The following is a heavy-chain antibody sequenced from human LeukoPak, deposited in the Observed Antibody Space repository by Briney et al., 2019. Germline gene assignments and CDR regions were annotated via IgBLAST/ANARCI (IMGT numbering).Heavy chain of an antibody. J-gene: IGHJ3*02. CDR1: GYSFTSYW. Sequence: GESLKISCKGSGYSFTSYWIGWVRQMPGKGLEWMGIVYPGDSDTRDSPSFEGQVTISADKSINTVYLQWSSLKASDSAMYYCARKGPKIATADAFDIWGQGTMVTVSS. D-gene: IGHD1-26*01. CDR3: ARKGPKIATADAFDI. CDR2: VYPGDSDT. V-gene: IGHV5-51*01.